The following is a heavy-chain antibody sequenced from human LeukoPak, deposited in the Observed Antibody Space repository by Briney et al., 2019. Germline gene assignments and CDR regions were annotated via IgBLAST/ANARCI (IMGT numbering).Heavy chain of an antibody. V-gene: IGHV1-3*01. CDR1: GYTFTSYA. CDR3: ARDKAVSSYSSGWYY. Sequence: ASVKVSCKASGYTFTSYAMHWVRQAPGQRLEWMGWINAGNGNTKYSQKFQGRVTITRDTSASTAYMELSSLRSEDTAVYYCARDKAVSSYSSGWYYWGQGTLVTVSS. J-gene: IGHJ4*02. D-gene: IGHD6-19*01. CDR2: INAGNGNT.